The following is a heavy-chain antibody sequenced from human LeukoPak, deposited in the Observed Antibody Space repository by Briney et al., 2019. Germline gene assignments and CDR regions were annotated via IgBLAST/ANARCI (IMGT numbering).Heavy chain of an antibody. CDR2: IYTSGST. V-gene: IGHV4-61*02. D-gene: IGHD2-2*01. J-gene: IGHJ4*02. Sequence: SQTLSLTCTVSGGSISSGSYYWSWIRQPAGKGLEWIGRIYTSGSTNYNPSLKSRVTISVDTSKNQFSLKLSSVTAADTAVYYCARESTLPETGFDYWGQGTLVTVSS. CDR1: GGSISSGSYY. CDR3: ARESTLPETGFDY.